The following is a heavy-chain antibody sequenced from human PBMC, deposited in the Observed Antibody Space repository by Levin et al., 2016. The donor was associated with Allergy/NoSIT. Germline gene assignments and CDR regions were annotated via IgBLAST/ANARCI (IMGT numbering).Heavy chain of an antibody. Sequence: VRQAPGKGLEWVSTISGSSSSTYYADSVKGRFTISRDNSKNTLYLQMSSLRADDTAVYYCAKEGGTTMVTDYWGQGTLVTVSS. CDR3: AKEGGTTMVTDY. D-gene: IGHD5-18*01. J-gene: IGHJ4*02. CDR2: ISGSSSST. V-gene: IGHV3-23*01.